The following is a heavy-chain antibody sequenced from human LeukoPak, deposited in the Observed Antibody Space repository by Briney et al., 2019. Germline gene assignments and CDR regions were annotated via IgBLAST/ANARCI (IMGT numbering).Heavy chain of an antibody. CDR1: GFTFSSYS. J-gene: IGHJ4*02. CDR3: ATLGWGYCSGGSCSLIDY. CDR2: ISSSSSYI. Sequence: GGSLRLSCAASGFTFSSYSMNWVRQAPGKGLEWVSSISSSSSYIYYADSVKDRFTISRDNAKNSLYLQMNSLRAEDTAVYYCATLGWGYCSGGSCSLIDYWGQGTLVTVSS. V-gene: IGHV3-21*01. D-gene: IGHD2-15*01.